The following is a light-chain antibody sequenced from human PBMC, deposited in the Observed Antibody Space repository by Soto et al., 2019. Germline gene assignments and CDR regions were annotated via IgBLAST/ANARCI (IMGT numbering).Light chain of an antibody. J-gene: IGLJ2*01. V-gene: IGLV3-21*04. CDR3: QVWDSSSDAV. CDR1: NIGSKS. CDR2: YDS. Sequence: SYELTQPPSVSVAPGKTARFTCGGNNIGSKSVHWYQQKPGQAPVLVIYYDSDRPSGIPERFSGSNSGNTATLTISRVEAGDEADYYCQVWDSSSDAVFGGGTKLTVL.